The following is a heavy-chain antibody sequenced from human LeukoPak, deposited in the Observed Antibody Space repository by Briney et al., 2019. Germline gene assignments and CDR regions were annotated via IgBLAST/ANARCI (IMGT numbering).Heavy chain of an antibody. Sequence: VSVKVSCKASGYTFTGYYMHWVRQAPGQGLEWMGWINPNSGGTNYAQKFQGRVTMTRDTSISTAYMELSRLRSDDTAVYYCARGTYYYDSSGYKRGYNWFDPWGQGTLVTVSS. CDR1: GYTFTGYY. V-gene: IGHV1-2*02. D-gene: IGHD3-22*01. CDR3: ARGTYYYDSSGYKRGYNWFDP. J-gene: IGHJ5*02. CDR2: INPNSGGT.